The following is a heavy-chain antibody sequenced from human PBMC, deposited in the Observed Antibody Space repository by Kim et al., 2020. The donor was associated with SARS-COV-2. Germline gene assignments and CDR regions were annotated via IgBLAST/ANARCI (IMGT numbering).Heavy chain of an antibody. V-gene: IGHV1-8*01. J-gene: IGHJ4*02. D-gene: IGHD6-13*01. CDR2: MNPNSGNT. Sequence: ASVKVSCKASGYTFTSYDINWVRQATGQGLEWTGWMNPNSGNTGYAQKFQGRVTMTRNTSISTAYMELSSLRSEDTAVYYCARLVAAGTLRPYDYWGQGTLVTVSS. CDR3: ARLVAAGTLRPYDY. CDR1: GYTFTSYD.